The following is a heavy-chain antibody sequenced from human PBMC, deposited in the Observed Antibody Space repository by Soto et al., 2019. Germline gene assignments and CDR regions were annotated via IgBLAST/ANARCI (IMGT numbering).Heavy chain of an antibody. Sequence: QITLKESGPTLVKPTQTLTLTCTFSGFSLSTTGVAVGWIRQPPGKALEWLALIHWDDDKRYSPSLKSRLTITNDSSKHQVVLRVTNMDPVDTATYHWAHRFSLYGYNYLVYWGQGTLVTVSS. CDR1: GFSLSTTGVA. CDR2: IHWDDDK. D-gene: IGHD5-12*01. CDR3: AHRFSLYGYNYLVY. J-gene: IGHJ4*02. V-gene: IGHV2-5*02.